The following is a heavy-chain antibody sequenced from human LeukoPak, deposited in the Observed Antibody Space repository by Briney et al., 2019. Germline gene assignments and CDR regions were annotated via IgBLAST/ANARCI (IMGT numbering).Heavy chain of an antibody. V-gene: IGHV3-66*02. CDR3: ARYGSGTKIDY. CDR2: IYSGGST. Sequence: GGSLRLSCAASGFTVSSNYMSWVRQAPGKGLEWVSVIYSGGSTYYADSVTGRFTISRDNSKNTLYLQMNSLRAEDTAVYYCARYGSGTKIDYWGQGTLVTVSS. J-gene: IGHJ4*02. D-gene: IGHD3-10*01. CDR1: GFTVSSNY.